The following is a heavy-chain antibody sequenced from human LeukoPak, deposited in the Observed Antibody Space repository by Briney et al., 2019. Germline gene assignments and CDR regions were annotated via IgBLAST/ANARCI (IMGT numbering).Heavy chain of an antibody. CDR2: IKQDGSEK. J-gene: IGHJ4*02. CDR3: ARGRGCDS. V-gene: IGHV3-7*05. Sequence: PGGSLRLSCSASGFTTSNCWTSWVRQAPGKGLERVANIKQDGSEKTYVDSVKGRFTISRDNAKNSLYLQMNSLRAEDTAVYYCARGRGCDSWGQGTLVTVSS. CDR1: GFTTSNCW. D-gene: IGHD3-10*01.